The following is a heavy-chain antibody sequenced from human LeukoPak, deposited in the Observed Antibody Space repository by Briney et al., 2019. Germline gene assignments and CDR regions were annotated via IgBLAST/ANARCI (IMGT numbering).Heavy chain of an antibody. CDR3: ARVSVVRGVRSDY. CDR2: IYSGGRT. J-gene: IGHJ4*02. D-gene: IGHD3-10*01. V-gene: IGHV3-66*01. Sequence: GGSLRVSCAASGFTVSSNYMSWDRQAPGKGLEWVSVIYSGGRTYYADSVKGRFTISRDNSKNTLYLQMNSLRAEDTAVYYCARVSVVRGVRSDYWGQGTLVTVSA. CDR1: GFTVSSNY.